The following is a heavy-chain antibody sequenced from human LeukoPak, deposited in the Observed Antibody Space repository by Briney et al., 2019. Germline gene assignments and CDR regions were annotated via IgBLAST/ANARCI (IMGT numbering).Heavy chain of an antibody. Sequence: PGESLRLSCAASGFSFSTSWMSWVRQAPGKGLEWVANIKQDGSEKYYVDSVKGRFTISRDNAKASLSLQMNSLRAEDTAVYFCARGLRWNDYWGQGTLVTVSS. J-gene: IGHJ4*02. V-gene: IGHV3-7*04. D-gene: IGHD1-1*01. CDR1: GFSFSTSW. CDR3: ARGLRWNDY. CDR2: IKQDGSEK.